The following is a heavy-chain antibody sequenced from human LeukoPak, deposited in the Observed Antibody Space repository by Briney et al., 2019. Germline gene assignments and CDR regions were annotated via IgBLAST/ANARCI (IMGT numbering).Heavy chain of an antibody. Sequence: ASVKVSCKASGYTFTSYGISWVRQAPGQGLEWMGWISAYNGNTNYAQKLQGRVTMTTDASTSTAYMELRSLRSDDTAVYYCARVLTDSSSWYPTTSYYYYYMDVWGKGTTVTVSS. D-gene: IGHD6-13*01. V-gene: IGHV1-18*01. CDR3: ARVLTDSSSWYPTTSYYYYYMDV. CDR1: GYTFTSYG. CDR2: ISAYNGNT. J-gene: IGHJ6*03.